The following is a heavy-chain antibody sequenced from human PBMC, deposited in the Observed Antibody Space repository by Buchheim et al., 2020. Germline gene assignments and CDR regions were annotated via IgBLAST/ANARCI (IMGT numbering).Heavy chain of an antibody. CDR2: IYYSGST. CDR3: ARATVTYAGVDY. V-gene: IGHV4-59*01. D-gene: IGHD4-17*01. Sequence: QVQLPESGPGLVKPSATLSLTCTVSGCSISSYYWSWIRQPPGKGLEWIGYIYYSGSTNYNPSLKSRVTISVDTSKNQFSLKLSSVTAADTAVYYCARATVTYAGVDYGGQGTL. CDR1: GCSISSYY. J-gene: IGHJ4*02.